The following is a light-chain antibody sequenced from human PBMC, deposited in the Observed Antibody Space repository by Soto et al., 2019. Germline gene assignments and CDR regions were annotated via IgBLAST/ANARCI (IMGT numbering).Light chain of an antibody. J-gene: IGKJ1*01. CDR3: QQLGSSLWT. CDR1: QSVSSCY. V-gene: IGKV3-20*01. Sequence: SVLTQSPGTLSLSPGERASLSCRASQSVSSCYLAWYQQQPGQAPRLLIYGASNRATGIPDRFSGSGSGTDFTLTITRLEPEDVAVYYCQQLGSSLWTFGQGTKVDI. CDR2: GAS.